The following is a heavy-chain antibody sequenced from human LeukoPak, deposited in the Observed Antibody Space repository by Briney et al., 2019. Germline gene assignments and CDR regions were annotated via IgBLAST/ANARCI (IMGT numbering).Heavy chain of an antibody. D-gene: IGHD1-7*01. CDR3: ARDRNYAFDN. CDR1: GFPFSDYS. CDR2: IGISSGNT. J-gene: IGHJ4*02. Sequence: GGSLRLSCTASGFPFSDYSMNWVRQAPGKGLEWISYIGISSGNTKYADSVKGRFTISADNAKNSLYLQMNSLRVEDTAVYYCARDRNYAFDNWGQGTLVSVSS. V-gene: IGHV3-48*04.